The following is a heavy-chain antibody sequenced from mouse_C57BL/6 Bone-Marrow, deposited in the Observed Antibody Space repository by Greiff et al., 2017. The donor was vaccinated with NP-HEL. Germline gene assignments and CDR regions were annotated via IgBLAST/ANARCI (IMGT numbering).Heavy chain of an antibody. Sequence: EVHLVESGGGLVQPGGSLKLSCAASGFTFSDYYMYWVRQTPEKRLEWVAYISNGGGSTYYPDTVKGRFTISRDNAKNTLYLQLSRLKSEDTARYYCVRKGRLGEYYFDDWGQGTTLTVSS. V-gene: IGHV5-12*01. D-gene: IGHD4-1*01. CDR1: GFTFSDYY. CDR3: VRKGRLGEYYFDD. J-gene: IGHJ2*01. CDR2: ISNGGGST.